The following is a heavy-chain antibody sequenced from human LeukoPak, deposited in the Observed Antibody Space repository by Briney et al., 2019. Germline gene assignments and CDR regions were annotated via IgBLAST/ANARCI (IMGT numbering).Heavy chain of an antibody. CDR1: GYSISSGYY. J-gene: IGHJ6*03. CDR3: ANEGTVTTLYRKLYYMDV. Sequence: SETLSLTCTVSGYSISSGYYWGWIRQPPGKGLEWIGSIYHGGSTYYNPSLKSRVTISVDTSKNQFSLKLSSVTAADTAVYYCANEGTVTTLYRKLYYMDVWGKGTTVTVSS. D-gene: IGHD4-17*01. V-gene: IGHV4-38-2*02. CDR2: IYHGGST.